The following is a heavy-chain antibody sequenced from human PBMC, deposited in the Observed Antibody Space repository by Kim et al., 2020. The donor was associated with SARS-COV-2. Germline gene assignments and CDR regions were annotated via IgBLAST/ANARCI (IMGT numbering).Heavy chain of an antibody. D-gene: IGHD3-9*01. CDR3: AREVRYFDWFISDPYYYYYGMDV. CDR1: GGTFSSYA. Sequence: ASVKVSCKASGGTFSSYAISWVRQAPGQGLEWMGGIIPIFGTANYAQKFQGRVTITADESTSTAYMELSSLRSEDTAVYYCAREVRYFDWFISDPYYYYYGMDVWGQGTTVTVSS. V-gene: IGHV1-69*13. CDR2: IIPIFGTA. J-gene: IGHJ6*02.